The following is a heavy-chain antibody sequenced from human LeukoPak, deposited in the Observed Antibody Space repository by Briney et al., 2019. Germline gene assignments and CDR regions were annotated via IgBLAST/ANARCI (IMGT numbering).Heavy chain of an antibody. Sequence: ASVKVSCKASGGTFSSYAIRWVRQAPGQGLEWMGGIIPIFGTANYAQKFQGRVTITADESTSTAYMELSSLRSEDTAVYYCARDAGYSSGPRYFDYWGQGTLVTVSS. V-gene: IGHV1-69*01. D-gene: IGHD6-19*01. CDR2: IIPIFGTA. J-gene: IGHJ4*02. CDR3: ARDAGYSSGPRYFDY. CDR1: GGTFSSYA.